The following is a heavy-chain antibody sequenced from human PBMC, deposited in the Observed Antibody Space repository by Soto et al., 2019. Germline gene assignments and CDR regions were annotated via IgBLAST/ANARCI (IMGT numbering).Heavy chain of an antibody. D-gene: IGHD1-7*01. V-gene: IGHV3-21*01. CDR1: GFTFSNYN. CDR2: ISSSSSYI. CDR3: ARDPLELELDY. J-gene: IGHJ4*02. Sequence: GGSLRLSCAVSGFTFSNYNMNWVRQAPGKGLEWVSSISSSSSYIYYADSVKGRFTISRDNAKNSLYLQMNSLRAEDPAVYYCARDPLELELDYWGQGTLVTVSS.